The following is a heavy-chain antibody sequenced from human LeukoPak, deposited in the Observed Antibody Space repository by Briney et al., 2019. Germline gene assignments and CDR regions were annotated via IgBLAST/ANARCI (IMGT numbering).Heavy chain of an antibody. V-gene: IGHV3-48*01. CDR3: AREVDDIVGAKTYFAY. D-gene: IGHD1-26*01. Sequence: PGGSRRLSCAASGFTFISYSMNWVRHAPGKWLEWVSYISSSSSSIYYADSVKGRFTISRDNAKNSLYLQMNSLRAEDTAVYYCAREVDDIVGAKTYFAYWGQGTLVTVSS. J-gene: IGHJ4*02. CDR1: GFTFISYS. CDR2: ISSSSSSI.